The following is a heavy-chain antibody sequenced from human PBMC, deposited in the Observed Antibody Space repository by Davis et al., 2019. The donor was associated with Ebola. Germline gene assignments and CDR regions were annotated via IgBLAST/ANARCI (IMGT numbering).Heavy chain of an antibody. CDR1: GFTFSDYY. V-gene: IGHV3-11*04. D-gene: IGHD3-10*01. Sequence: PGGSLRLSCAASGFTFSDYYMSWIRQAPGKGLEWISYISIGGKNIHYADSVKGRFTVSRDNARNSVSLQMNSLRVEDTAVYYCARDQGYYGLGSYPWWGQGTLVTVSS. CDR2: ISIGGKNI. CDR3: ARDQGYYGLGSYPW. J-gene: IGHJ4*02.